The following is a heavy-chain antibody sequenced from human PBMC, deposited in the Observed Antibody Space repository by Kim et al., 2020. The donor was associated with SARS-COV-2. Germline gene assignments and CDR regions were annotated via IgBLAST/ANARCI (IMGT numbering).Heavy chain of an antibody. D-gene: IGHD5-18*01. CDR1: GGTFSNYA. V-gene: IGHV1-69*04. Sequence: SVKVSCKISGGTFSNYAITWVRQAPGQGLEWMGRIIPILDSATYAQKFQGRVTITADKSASTAYMELSRLISEDTAVYYCAREKGKYSYGTYFHHYGMDVWGQGTTVTVSS. CDR2: IIPILDSA. J-gene: IGHJ6*02. CDR3: AREKGKYSYGTYFHHYGMDV.